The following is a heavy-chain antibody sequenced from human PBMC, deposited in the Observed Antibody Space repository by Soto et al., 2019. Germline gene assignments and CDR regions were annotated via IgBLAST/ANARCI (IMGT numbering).Heavy chain of an antibody. Sequence: GSTNYNPSLKSRVTISVDTSKNHFSLKLSSVTAADTAVYSCTKWPALYDIVVVLAATKWYFDLWGRGTLVTVSS. CDR3: TKWPALYDIVVVLAATKWYFDL. J-gene: IGHJ2*01. CDR2: GST. D-gene: IGHD2-15*01. V-gene: IGHV4-4*09.